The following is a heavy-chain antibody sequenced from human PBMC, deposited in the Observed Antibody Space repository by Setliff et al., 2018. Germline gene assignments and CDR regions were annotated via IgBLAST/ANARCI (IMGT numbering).Heavy chain of an antibody. Sequence: GGSLRLSCAASGFTVSSNYMTWVRQAPGKGLEWVSLIYSDGSAYYADSVKGRFTISRDNSKNTLYLQMNSLRAEDTAVYYCARGIWFGGSDYYMDVWGKGTTVTVSS. CDR2: IYSDGSA. J-gene: IGHJ6*03. CDR3: ARGIWFGGSDYYMDV. D-gene: IGHD3-10*01. CDR1: GFTVSSNY. V-gene: IGHV3-66*02.